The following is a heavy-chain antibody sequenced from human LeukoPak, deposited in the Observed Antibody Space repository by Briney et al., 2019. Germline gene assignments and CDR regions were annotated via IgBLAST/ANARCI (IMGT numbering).Heavy chain of an antibody. D-gene: IGHD1-1*01. Sequence: GGSLRLSCAASGFTFSSYAMHWVRQAPGEGLEWVAVISYDGSNKYYADSVKGRFTISRDNSKNTLYLQMNSLRAEDTAVYYCAKGTGTTGTVDYWGQGTLVTVSS. CDR2: ISYDGSNK. V-gene: IGHV3-30-3*01. CDR3: AKGTGTTGTVDY. J-gene: IGHJ4*02. CDR1: GFTFSSYA.